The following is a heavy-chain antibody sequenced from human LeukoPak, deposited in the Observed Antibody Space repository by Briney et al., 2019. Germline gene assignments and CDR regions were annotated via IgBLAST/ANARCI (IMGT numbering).Heavy chain of an antibody. J-gene: IGHJ4*02. CDR1: GFTFSSYG. V-gene: IGHV3-33*03. CDR3: AKESSYWPPYYFDY. CDR2: IWYDESNK. Sequence: GGSLRLSCVASGFTFSSYGMHWVRQAPGKGLEWVAVIWYDESNKYYADSVKGRFTISRDTSKNTLYLQMNSLRAEDTAVYYCAKESSYWPPYYFDYWGQETLVTVSS. D-gene: IGHD1-26*01.